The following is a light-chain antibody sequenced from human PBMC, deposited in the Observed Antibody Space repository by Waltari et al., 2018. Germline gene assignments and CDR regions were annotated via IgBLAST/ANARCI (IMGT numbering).Light chain of an antibody. CDR2: GNN. Sequence: QSVLTQPPSVSAAPGQKVNISCSGTRFNIGTNYVYCYQQLPGTPPKLLISGNNKRPSGIPDRFSGSKSGTSATLGITGLQTGDEADYYCGTWDSSLSAGVFGGGTKLTVL. CDR1: RFNIGTNY. J-gene: IGLJ3*02. V-gene: IGLV1-51*01. CDR3: GTWDSSLSAGV.